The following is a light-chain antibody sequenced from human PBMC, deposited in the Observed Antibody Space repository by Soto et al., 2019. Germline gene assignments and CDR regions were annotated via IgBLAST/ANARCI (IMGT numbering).Light chain of an antibody. CDR2: DVS. J-gene: IGLJ2*01. CDR1: SRDVGGYNY. V-gene: IGLV2-11*01. Sequence: QSVLTQPRSVSGSPGQSVTISCTGTSRDVGGYNYGYWYQQHPGTAPKLMIYDVSKRPSGVPDRFSGSKTGNTASLTISGLEDEDEAYYDGCSYGGSFVVFGGGTKLTVL. CDR3: CSYGGSFVV.